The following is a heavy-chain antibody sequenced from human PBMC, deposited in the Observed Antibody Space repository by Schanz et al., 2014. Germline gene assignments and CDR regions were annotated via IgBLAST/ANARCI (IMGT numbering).Heavy chain of an antibody. CDR2: ITVYNGNT. CDR3: AGATYSSSWYGGSEYFQH. CDR1: GYTFSSYG. Sequence: VHLVQSGAEVRKPGASVKVSCKASGYTFSSYGLSWVRQAPGQGLEWLGWITVYNGNTNYAQKLQGRVTMTTDTSTSTAYMELRSLRSDDTAVYYCAGATYSSSWYGGSEYFQHWGQGTLVTVSS. J-gene: IGHJ1*01. D-gene: IGHD6-13*01. V-gene: IGHV1-18*04.